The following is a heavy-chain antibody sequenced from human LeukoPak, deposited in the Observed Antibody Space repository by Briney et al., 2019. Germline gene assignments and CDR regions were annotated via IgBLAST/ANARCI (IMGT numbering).Heavy chain of an antibody. CDR3: ARGYSLLWFGELAPGENWFDP. Sequence: PSETLSLTCTVSGGSISSYYWSWIRQPPGKGLEWIGYIYYSGSTNYNPSLKSRVTISVDTSKNQFSLKLSSVTAADTAVYYCARGYSLLWFGELAPGENWFDPWGQGTLVTVSS. CDR1: GGSISSYY. CDR2: IYYSGST. D-gene: IGHD3-10*01. V-gene: IGHV4-59*08. J-gene: IGHJ5*02.